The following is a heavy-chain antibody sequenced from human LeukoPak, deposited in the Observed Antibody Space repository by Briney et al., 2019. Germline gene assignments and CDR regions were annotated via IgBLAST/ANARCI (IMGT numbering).Heavy chain of an antibody. D-gene: IGHD3-10*01. CDR1: GGSIRSSYYY. V-gene: IGHV4-39*07. CDR2: IYDSGST. Sequence: SETLSLTCTVSGGSIRSSYYYWGWIRQPPGQGLEWIGSIYDSGSTYYSPSLKSRVTISVDTSKNQFSLKLSSVTAADTAVYYCAGFNHGSGSYLWFDPWGQGTLVTVSS. CDR3: AGFNHGSGSYLWFDP. J-gene: IGHJ5*02.